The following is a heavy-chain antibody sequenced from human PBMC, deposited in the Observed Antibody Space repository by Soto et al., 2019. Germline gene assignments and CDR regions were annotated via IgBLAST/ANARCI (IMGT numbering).Heavy chain of an antibody. D-gene: IGHD3-22*01. Sequence: PSETLSLTCTVSGGSISSYYWSWIRQPAGKGLEWIGRIYTSGSTNYNPSLKSRVTMSVDTSKNQFSLKLSSVTAADTAVYYCARDAKAYYYDSSGYLFDYWGQGTLVTVSS. CDR1: GGSISSYY. CDR2: IYTSGST. V-gene: IGHV4-4*07. J-gene: IGHJ4*02. CDR3: ARDAKAYYYDSSGYLFDY.